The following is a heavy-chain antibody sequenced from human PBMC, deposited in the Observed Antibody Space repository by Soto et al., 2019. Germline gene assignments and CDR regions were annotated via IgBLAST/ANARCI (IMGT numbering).Heavy chain of an antibody. D-gene: IGHD4-4*01. CDR2: INTNTGNP. V-gene: IGHV7-4-1*01. J-gene: IGHJ6*02. CDR3: ARSKMTTVTTSRRAYYYYGMDV. CDR1: GYTFTSYA. Sequence: ASVKVSCKASGYTFTSYAMNWVRQAPGQGLEWMGWINTNTGNPTYAQGFTGRFVFSLDTSVSTAYLQICSLKAEDTAVYYCARSKMTTVTTSRRAYYYYGMDVWGQGTTVTVSS.